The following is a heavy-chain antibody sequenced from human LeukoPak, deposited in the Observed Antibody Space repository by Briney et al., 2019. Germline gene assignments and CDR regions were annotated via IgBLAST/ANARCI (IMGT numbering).Heavy chain of an antibody. D-gene: IGHD2-15*01. CDR1: GGSFGGYY. CDR3: ARSRGWFYYYYMDV. CDR2: INHSGST. V-gene: IGHV4-34*01. J-gene: IGHJ6*03. Sequence: SETLSLTCAAYGGSFGGYYWSWIRQPPGKGLEWIGEINHSGSTNYNPSLKSRVTISVDTSKNQFSLKLSSVTAADTAVYYCARSRGWFYYYYMDVWGKGTTVTVSS.